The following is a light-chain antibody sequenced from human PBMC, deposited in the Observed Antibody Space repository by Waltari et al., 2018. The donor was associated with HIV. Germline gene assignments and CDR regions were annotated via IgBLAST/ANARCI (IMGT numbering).Light chain of an antibody. V-gene: IGLV2-14*01. CDR1: SSAIGPYNY. Sequence: QSALTQPASVSGSPGQSITIPCTGTSSAIGPYNYVSWYQQHPGKAPKLIIYDVSNRPSGVSNLFSGSKSGNTASLTISGLRAEDGADYYCSSYTSSSTPVVFGGGTKLTVL. CDR3: SSYTSSSTPVV. CDR2: DVS. J-gene: IGLJ2*01.